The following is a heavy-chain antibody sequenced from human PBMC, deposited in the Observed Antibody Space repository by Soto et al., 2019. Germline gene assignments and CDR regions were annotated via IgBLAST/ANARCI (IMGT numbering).Heavy chain of an antibody. Sequence: SVKVSCTASGGTFSIYAISWVRQAPGQGLEWMGGIIPIFGTANYAQKFQGRVTITADKSTSTAYMELSSLRSEDTAVYYCARDQGLRFLEWSLDVWGQGTTVTVSS. CDR2: IIPIFGTA. J-gene: IGHJ6*02. D-gene: IGHD3-3*01. CDR3: ARDQGLRFLEWSLDV. V-gene: IGHV1-69*06. CDR1: GGTFSIYA.